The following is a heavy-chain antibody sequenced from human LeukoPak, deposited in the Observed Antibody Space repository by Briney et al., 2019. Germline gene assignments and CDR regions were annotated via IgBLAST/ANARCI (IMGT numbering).Heavy chain of an antibody. V-gene: IGHV1-2*02. J-gene: IGHJ4*02. CDR2: INPNSGGT. Sequence: GASVKVSCKASGYTFPGYYMHWVRQAPGHGLEWMGWINPNSGGTNYAQKFQGRVTMTRDTSISTAYMELSRLRSDGTAVYYCAREHISASGKVFEYWGQGTLVTVSS. CDR1: GYTFPGYY. D-gene: IGHD6-6*01. CDR3: AREHISASGKVFEY.